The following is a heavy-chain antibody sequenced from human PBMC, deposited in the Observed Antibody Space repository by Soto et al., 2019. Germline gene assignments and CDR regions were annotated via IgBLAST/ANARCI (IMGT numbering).Heavy chain of an antibody. CDR2: VYYIGST. CDR3: ARHVDYGDYHTHY. CDR1: GGSVSSSSYY. J-gene: IGHJ4*02. D-gene: IGHD4-17*01. Sequence: QLQLQESGPELVKPSETLSLTCTVSGGSVSSSSYYWGWIRQPPGKGLEWIGCVYYIGSTYYNPYFKSRVTASGHTSKSPFSLRLSSVTAADTAVYYCARHVDYGDYHTHYWGQGTLVTVSS. V-gene: IGHV4-39*01.